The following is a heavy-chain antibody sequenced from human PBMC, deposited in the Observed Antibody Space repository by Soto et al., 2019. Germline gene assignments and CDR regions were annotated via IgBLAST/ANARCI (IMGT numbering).Heavy chain of an antibody. D-gene: IGHD2-21*01. CDR2: IKSKADGGTT. J-gene: IGHJ4*02. CDR3: TTNPTYCYSSGGRGY. CDR1: GFPFSNPW. Sequence: EVQLEESGGGLVKPGGSLRLSCVASGFPFSNPWMSWVRQAPGKGLEWVGRIKSKADGGTTDYAAPVKGRFTISRDESTTTLYLQMNSLKTEDTAVYYCTTNPTYCYSSGGRGYWGQGTQVTVSS. V-gene: IGHV3-15*01.